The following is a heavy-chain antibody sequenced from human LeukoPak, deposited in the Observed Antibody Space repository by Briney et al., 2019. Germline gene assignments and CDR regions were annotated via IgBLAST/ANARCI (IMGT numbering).Heavy chain of an antibody. CDR3: ARYGDRLVNWYFDL. D-gene: IGHD3-9*01. CDR1: GFTFSDYY. CDR2: ISSSGSTI. J-gene: IGHJ2*01. Sequence: PGGSLRLSCAASGFTFSDYYMSWIRQAPGKGLEWVSYISSSGSTIYYADSVKGRFTISRDNAKNSLYLQMNSLRAEDTAVYYCARYGDRLVNWYFDLWGRGTLVTVSS. V-gene: IGHV3-11*01.